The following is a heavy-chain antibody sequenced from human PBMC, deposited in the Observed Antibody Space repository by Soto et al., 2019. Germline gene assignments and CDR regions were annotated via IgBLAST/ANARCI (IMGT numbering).Heavy chain of an antibody. V-gene: IGHV1-58*01. J-gene: IGHJ4*02. CDR2: IVVGSGRT. CDR3: ATDQGYSYGYGTY. CDR1: GFTLTNSS. Sequence: SVKVSCKASGFTLTNSSVQWVLQARGQRLEWIGWIVVGSGRTDYAQKFQGRVTLTRDKSTSTAYMELSSLRSEDTAVYYCATDQGYSYGYGTYWGQGTLVTVSS. D-gene: IGHD5-18*01.